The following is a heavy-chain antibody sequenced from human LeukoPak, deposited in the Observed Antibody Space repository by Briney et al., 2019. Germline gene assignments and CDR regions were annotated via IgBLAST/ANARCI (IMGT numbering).Heavy chain of an antibody. D-gene: IGHD6-6*01. CDR3: ARVKGSNWFDP. Sequence: SETLSLTCTVSGVSISIYYWSWIRQPPGKGLEWIGYIYNSESTYYNPSLKSRVTISLDTSKNQFSLRLNSVTAADTAVYYCARVKGSNWFDPWGQGTLVTVSS. CDR2: IYNSEST. CDR1: GVSISIYY. V-gene: IGHV4-59*01. J-gene: IGHJ5*02.